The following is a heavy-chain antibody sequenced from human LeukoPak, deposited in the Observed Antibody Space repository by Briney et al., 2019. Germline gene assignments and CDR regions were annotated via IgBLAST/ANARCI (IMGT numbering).Heavy chain of an antibody. V-gene: IGHV1-2*02. CDR3: ARVGQQRQYGARH. J-gene: IGHJ1*01. D-gene: IGHD6-13*01. Sequence: GASVKVSCKAPGYTFTGYYMHWVRQAPGQGLEWMGWINPNSGGTNYAQKFQGRVTMTRDTSISTAYMELSRLRSDDTAVYYCARVGQQRQYGARHWGQGTLVTVSS. CDR1: GYTFTGYY. CDR2: INPNSGGT.